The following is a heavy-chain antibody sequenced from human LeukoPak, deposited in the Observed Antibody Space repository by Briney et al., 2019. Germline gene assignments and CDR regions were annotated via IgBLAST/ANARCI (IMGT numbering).Heavy chain of an antibody. CDR2: ISSSSSTI. V-gene: IGHV3-48*04. CDR1: GFTFSSYS. CDR3: ARVPPQWLPNRDAFDI. Sequence: PGGSLRLSCAASGFTFSSYSMNWVRQAPGKGLEWVSYISSSSSTIYYADSVKGRFTISRDNAKNSLYLQMNSLSAEDTAVYYCARVPPQWLPNRDAFDIWGQGTMVTVSS. D-gene: IGHD6-19*01. J-gene: IGHJ3*02.